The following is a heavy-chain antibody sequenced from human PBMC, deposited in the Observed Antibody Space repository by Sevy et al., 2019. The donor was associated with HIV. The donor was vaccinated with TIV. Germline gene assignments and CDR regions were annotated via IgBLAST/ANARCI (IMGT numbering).Heavy chain of an antibody. CDR3: AREGCTKPHDY. J-gene: IGHJ4*02. D-gene: IGHD2-8*01. V-gene: IGHV3-23*01. CDR1: GLTFSKYS. CDR2: LSFGCGEI. Sequence: GGSLRLSCAASGLTFSKYSMSWARQPPGKGLEWVSTLSFGCGEINYADSVKGRFTISRDNSKSSVYLQMNNLRPEDTAVYYCAREGCTKPHDYWGQGTLVTVSS.